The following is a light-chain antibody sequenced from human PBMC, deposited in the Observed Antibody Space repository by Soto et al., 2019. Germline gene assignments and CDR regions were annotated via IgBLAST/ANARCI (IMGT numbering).Light chain of an antibody. CDR1: QSVSSSY. CDR2: GAS. J-gene: IGKJ5*01. V-gene: IGKV3-20*01. Sequence: EIVLTQSPGTLSLSPGERATLSCRASQSVSSSYLAWYQQKPGQAPRLLIYGASSRATGIPDRFSGSGSGTDFTLTISRLEPEDFAVYYCQQSYRSPITFGQGTRLEIK. CDR3: QQSYRSPIT.